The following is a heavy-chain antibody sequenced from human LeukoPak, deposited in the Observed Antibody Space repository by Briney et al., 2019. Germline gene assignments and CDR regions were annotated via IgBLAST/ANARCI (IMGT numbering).Heavy chain of an antibody. V-gene: IGHV4-38-2*01. Sequence: MSSETLSLTCYVSGDSISSSYFWGWIRQPPGTGLEWIGSISHSENTFYNPSLKSRVTISVDTSKNQFSLKLSSVTAADTAVYYCARHTRGLTMVRGVRGWFDPWGQGTLVTVSS. J-gene: IGHJ5*02. D-gene: IGHD3-10*01. CDR1: GDSISSSYF. CDR2: ISHSENT. CDR3: ARHTRGLTMVRGVRGWFDP.